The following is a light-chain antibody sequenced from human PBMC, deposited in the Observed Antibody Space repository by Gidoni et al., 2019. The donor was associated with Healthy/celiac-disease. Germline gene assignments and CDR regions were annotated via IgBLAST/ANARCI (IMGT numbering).Light chain of an antibody. CDR1: PSVVYRSNDKNS. Sequence: DIVMTQSPDSLAVSLGERATINCKSSPSVVYRSNDKNSLAWYQQKPGQPPKLLIYWASTRGFGVPDRFSGSGSGTDFTLTISSLQAEDVAVYYCQQYYSTPLTFXGXTKVEIK. CDR2: WAS. J-gene: IGKJ4*01. CDR3: QQYYSTPLT. V-gene: IGKV4-1*01.